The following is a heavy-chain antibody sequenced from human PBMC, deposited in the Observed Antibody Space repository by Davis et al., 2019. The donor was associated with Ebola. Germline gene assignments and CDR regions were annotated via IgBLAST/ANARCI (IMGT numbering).Heavy chain of an antibody. CDR1: GGSINSYY. CDR2: IFTDGST. J-gene: IGHJ4*02. V-gene: IGHV4-4*07. CDR3: ARENNGGTRYIDC. D-gene: IGHD1/OR15-1a*01. Sequence: PSETLSLTCTVSGGSINSYYWSWVRQPAGKGLEWLGHIFTDGSTNYNSSLKGRLTMSIDTAKNQISLKLDPVTAADTAVYYCARENNGGTRYIDCWGRGNLVTVSS.